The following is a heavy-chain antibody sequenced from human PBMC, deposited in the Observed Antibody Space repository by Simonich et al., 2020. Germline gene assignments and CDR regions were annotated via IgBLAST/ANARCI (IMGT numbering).Heavy chain of an antibody. CDR1: GFTFSSYW. V-gene: IGHV3-74*01. CDR2: NNNDGRST. Sequence: EVQLVESGGGLVQPGGSLRLSCAASGFTFSSYWMHWVRHAPGKGVVWVSLNNNDGRSTSYADSVKCRFTNSRDNAKNTLYLQMNSLRAEDKAVYYCARNRLDYWGQGTLVTVSS. CDR3: ARNRLDY. J-gene: IGHJ4*02.